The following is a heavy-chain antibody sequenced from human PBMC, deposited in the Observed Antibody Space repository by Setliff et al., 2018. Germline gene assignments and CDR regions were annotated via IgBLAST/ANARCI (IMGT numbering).Heavy chain of an antibody. CDR1: GFTVSSNY. CDR3: ARDLQKSCY. Sequence: GSLRLSCAASGFTVSSNYMSWVRQAPGKGLEWVAMVKKDERERYYVDSVKGRFTISRDNAKDSMYLQMNSLGAEDTAVYYCARDLQKSCYWGQGTLVTVSS. CDR2: VKKDERER. V-gene: IGHV3-7*01. J-gene: IGHJ4*02.